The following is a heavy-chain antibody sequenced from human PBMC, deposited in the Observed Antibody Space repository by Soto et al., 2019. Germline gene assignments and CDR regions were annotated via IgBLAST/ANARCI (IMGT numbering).Heavy chain of an antibody. D-gene: IGHD5-18*01. CDR3: ARAERPIQLWTFFH. Sequence: SETLSLTCTVSGGSISSGGYYWSWIRQHPGKGLEWIGYIYYSGSTYYNPSLKSRVTISVDTSKNQFSLKLSSVTAADTAVYYCARAERPIQLWTFFHWGPRTLATVST. J-gene: IGHJ4*02. CDR2: IYYSGST. CDR1: GGSISSGGYY. V-gene: IGHV4-31*03.